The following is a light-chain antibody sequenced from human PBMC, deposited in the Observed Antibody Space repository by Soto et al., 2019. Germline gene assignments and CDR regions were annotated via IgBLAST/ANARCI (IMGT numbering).Light chain of an antibody. CDR3: SSYSGSSTLYV. J-gene: IGLJ1*01. CDR2: DVS. Sequence: QSALTQPASVSGSPGQSITISCTGTSSDVGGYNYVSWYQHHPGKAPKLIIYDVSSRPSGVSNRFSSSKSGNTASLTISGLQAEDEADYSCSSYSGSSTLYVFGTGTKVTVL. CDR1: SSDVGGYNY. V-gene: IGLV2-14*03.